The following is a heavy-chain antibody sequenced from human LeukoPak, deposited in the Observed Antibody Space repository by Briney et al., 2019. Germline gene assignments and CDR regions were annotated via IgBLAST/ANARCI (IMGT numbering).Heavy chain of an antibody. D-gene: IGHD3-10*01. J-gene: IGHJ3*02. Sequence: GGSLRLSCAASGFTFSSYEMNWVRQAPGKGLEWVSYISSSGSTIYYADSVKGRFTISRENAKNSLYLQMNSLRAEDTAVYYCARDPGDSGDAFDIWGQGTMVTVSS. V-gene: IGHV3-48*03. CDR1: GFTFSSYE. CDR3: ARDPGDSGDAFDI. CDR2: ISSSGSTI.